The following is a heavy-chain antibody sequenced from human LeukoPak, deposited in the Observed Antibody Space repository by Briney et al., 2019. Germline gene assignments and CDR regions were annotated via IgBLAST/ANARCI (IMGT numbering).Heavy chain of an antibody. Sequence: GGSLRLSCAASGFTVSSNYMSWVRQAPGKGLEWVSVIYSGGSTYYADSVKGRFTISRDNSKNTLYLQMNSLRAEDTAVYYCASASAAAARYDYWGQGTLVTVSS. D-gene: IGHD6-13*01. CDR2: IYSGGST. J-gene: IGHJ4*02. V-gene: IGHV3-53*01. CDR3: ASASAAAARYDY. CDR1: GFTVSSNY.